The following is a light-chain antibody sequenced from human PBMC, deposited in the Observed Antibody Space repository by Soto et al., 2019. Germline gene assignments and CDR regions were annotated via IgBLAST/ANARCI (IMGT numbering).Light chain of an antibody. V-gene: IGLV1-44*01. CDR3: AAWDNSLNGLVV. J-gene: IGLJ2*01. CDR1: NSNIGSNA. Sequence: QLVLTQPPSTSGTPGQRVTISCSGSNSNIGSNAVNWYQQLPGTAPKLLIYSNNQRPSGVPDRFSGSKSGTSASLAISGLQSEDESHYYCAAWDNSLNGLVVFGGGTKLTVL. CDR2: SNN.